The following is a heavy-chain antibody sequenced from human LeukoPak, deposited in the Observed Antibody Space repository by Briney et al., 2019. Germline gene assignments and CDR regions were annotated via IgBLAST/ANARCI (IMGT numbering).Heavy chain of an antibody. CDR2: IYSGGST. V-gene: IGHV3-66*01. J-gene: IGHJ4*02. Sequence: GGSLRLSCAASGFTVSSNYMSWVRQAPGKGLEWVSVIYSGGSTYYADSVKGRFTISRDNSKNTLYLQMKSLRAEDTALYYCARDEEWLQSFDYWGQGTLVTVSS. CDR3: ARDEEWLQSFDY. CDR1: GFTVSSNY. D-gene: IGHD5-24*01.